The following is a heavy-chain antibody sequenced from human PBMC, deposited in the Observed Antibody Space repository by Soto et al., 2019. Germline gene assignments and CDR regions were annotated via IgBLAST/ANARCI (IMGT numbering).Heavy chain of an antibody. CDR3: STFSSGFYGMDV. V-gene: IGHV4-39*01. J-gene: IGHJ6*02. Sequence: NPSETLSLTCTVSGGSISSSSYYWAWIRQPPGKGLEWIGSIFYTGGTYYNPSLKSRITMSADMSKNQFSLNLSSVTAADAAVYYCSTFSSGFYGMDVWGQGTTVTVSS. CDR2: IFYTGGT. D-gene: IGHD3-22*01. CDR1: GGSISSSSYY.